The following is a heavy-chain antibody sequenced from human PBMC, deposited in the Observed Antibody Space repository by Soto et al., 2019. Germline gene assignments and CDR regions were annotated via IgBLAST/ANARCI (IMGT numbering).Heavy chain of an antibody. J-gene: IGHJ4*02. V-gene: IGHV1-3*01. Sequence: ASVKVSCKASGYTFTSYAMHWVRQAPGQRLEWMGWINAGNGNTKYSQKFQGRVTITRDTSASTAYMELSSLRSEDTAVYYCARSIVVVTPLDDWGQGTLVPVSS. CDR1: GYTFTSYA. CDR2: INAGNGNT. D-gene: IGHD2-21*02. CDR3: ARSIVVVTPLDD.